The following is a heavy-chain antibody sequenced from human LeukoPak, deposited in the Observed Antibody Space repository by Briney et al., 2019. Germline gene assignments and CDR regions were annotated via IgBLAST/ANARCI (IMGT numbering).Heavy chain of an antibody. V-gene: IGHV3-9*03. CDR1: GFTFDDYA. Sequence: GGSLRLSCAASGFTFDDYAMHWVRQAPGKGLEWVSGISWNSGSIGYADSVKGRFTISRDNAKNSLYPQMNSLRAEDMALYYCAKDLGAVIGVAAAGVAFDIWGQGTMVTVSS. CDR3: AKDLGAVIGVAAAGVAFDI. J-gene: IGHJ3*02. CDR2: ISWNSGSI. D-gene: IGHD2-15*01.